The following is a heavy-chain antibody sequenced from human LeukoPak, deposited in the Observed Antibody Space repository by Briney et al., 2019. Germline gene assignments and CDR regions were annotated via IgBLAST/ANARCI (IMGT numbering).Heavy chain of an antibody. CDR3: AKDQFKPSAITMLRGVRGYYYNMDV. Sequence: GGSLRLSCATSGFTFSDYAMHWVRQAPGKGLEWVAFIRYDGSNKYYADSVKGRFTISRDNSKNTVYLQMNSLRAEDTAVYYCAKDQFKPSAITMLRGVRGYYYNMDVWGKGTTVTISS. V-gene: IGHV3-30*02. D-gene: IGHD3-10*01. CDR2: IRYDGSNK. CDR1: GFTFSDYA. J-gene: IGHJ6*03.